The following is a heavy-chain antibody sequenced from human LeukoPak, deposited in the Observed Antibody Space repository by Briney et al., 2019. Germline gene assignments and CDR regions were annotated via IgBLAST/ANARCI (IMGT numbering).Heavy chain of an antibody. Sequence: SGGSLRLSCAASGFTFSSYAMHWVRQAPGKGLEWVAVISYDGSNKYYADSVKGRFTISRDNSKNTLYLQMNSLRVEDTAVYYCARGAYSSSWNCEHWGQGTLVTVSS. V-gene: IGHV3-30*04. J-gene: IGHJ1*01. D-gene: IGHD6-13*01. CDR3: ARGAYSSSWNCEH. CDR2: ISYDGSNK. CDR1: GFTFSSYA.